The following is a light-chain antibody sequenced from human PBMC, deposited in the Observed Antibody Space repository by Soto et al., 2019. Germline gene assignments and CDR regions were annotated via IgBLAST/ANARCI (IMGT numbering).Light chain of an antibody. Sequence: QSALTQPASVSGSPGQSITISCTGTSSDVGSYNYVSWYQQHPGKAPKLMIYDVSNRPSGVSNRFSGSKSGNTASLTISGLQAEDEADYYCSSYTSSSTLDVFGTGTKVTVL. CDR1: SSDVGSYNY. CDR3: SSYTSSSTLDV. J-gene: IGLJ1*01. V-gene: IGLV2-14*01. CDR2: DVS.